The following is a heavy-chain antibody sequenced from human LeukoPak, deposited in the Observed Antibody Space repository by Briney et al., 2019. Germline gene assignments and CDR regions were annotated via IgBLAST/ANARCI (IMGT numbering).Heavy chain of an antibody. CDR2: IRSGTTI. Sequence: GSLRLSCVASGFTFSDYYMSWSRQAPGKGMEWVSYIRSGTTIHYADSVKGRFTFSRDNAKDSLYLQMNSLRAEDTAVYYCARDRGAVTDVFDYWGQGTLVTVSS. CDR3: ARDRGAVTDVFDY. D-gene: IGHD6-19*01. J-gene: IGHJ4*02. CDR1: GFTFSDYY. V-gene: IGHV3-11*04.